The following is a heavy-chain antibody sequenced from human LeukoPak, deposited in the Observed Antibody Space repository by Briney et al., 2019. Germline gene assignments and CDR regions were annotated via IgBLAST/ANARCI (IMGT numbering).Heavy chain of an antibody. CDR3: AREGSIYYSDSSGYLGY. CDR2: IYSGGRT. V-gene: IGHV4-61*02. D-gene: IGHD3-22*01. Sequence: SQTLSLTCTVSGDSINSGPYYWRWIRQPAGKGLEWIGRIYSGGRTNYNPSLKSRVTISVDTSKNQFSLKLSSVTAADTAVYYCAREGSIYYSDSSGYLGYWGQGTLVTVSS. J-gene: IGHJ4*02. CDR1: GDSINSGPYY.